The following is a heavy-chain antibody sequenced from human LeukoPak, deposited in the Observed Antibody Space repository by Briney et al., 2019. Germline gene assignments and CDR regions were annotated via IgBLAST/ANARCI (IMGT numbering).Heavy chain of an antibody. Sequence: SVKVSCKASGGTFSSYAISWVRQAPAQGLEWMGRVIPIFGTANYAQKFQGRVTITTDESPSTAYMELSSLRSEYTAVDYSGKSYSGYDGRYYFDIWGQGTMVTVSS. V-gene: IGHV1-69*05. CDR2: VIPIFGTA. CDR3: GKSYSGYDGRYYFDI. J-gene: IGHJ4*02. D-gene: IGHD5-12*01. CDR1: GGTFSSYA.